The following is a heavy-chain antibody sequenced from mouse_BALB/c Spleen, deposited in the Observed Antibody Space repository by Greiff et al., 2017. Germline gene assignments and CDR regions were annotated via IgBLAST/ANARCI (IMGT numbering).Heavy chain of an antibody. CDR2: IWSGGST. J-gene: IGHJ4*01. CDR1: GFSLTSYG. V-gene: IGHV2-4-1*01. D-gene: IGHD2-1*01. CDR3: ARGDGNYVYAMDY. Sequence: QVQLQQSGPGLVQPSQSLSITCTVSGFSLTSYGVHWVRQSPGKGLEWLGAIWSGGSTDYNAAFISRLSISKDNSKSQVFFKMNSLQVDDTAIYCCARGDGNYVYAMDYWGQGASVSVSS.